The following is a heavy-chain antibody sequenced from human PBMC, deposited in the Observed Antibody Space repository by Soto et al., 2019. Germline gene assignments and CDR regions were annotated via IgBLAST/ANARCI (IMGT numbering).Heavy chain of an antibody. D-gene: IGHD3-9*01. CDR3: AKVTGYYMDH. CDR2: ISSSSTYI. Sequence: EVQVVESGGGLVKPGGSLRLSCAASGFTFSSHSMNWVRQAPGKGLEWVSTISSSSTYIYSADSVKGRFTISRDNAKNSLYLQMNSLRAEDTAVYYCAKVTGYYMDHWGQGTLVTVSS. V-gene: IGHV3-21*04. CDR1: GFTFSSHS. J-gene: IGHJ4*02.